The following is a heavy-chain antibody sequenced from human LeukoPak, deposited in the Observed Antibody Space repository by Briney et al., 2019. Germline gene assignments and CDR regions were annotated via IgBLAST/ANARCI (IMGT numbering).Heavy chain of an antibody. CDR3: ARGGVYSQGFDY. V-gene: IGHV3-21*01. J-gene: IGHJ4*02. CDR2: ISTTSDYI. D-gene: IGHD5/OR15-5a*01. CDR1: GFTFSSYS. Sequence: GGSLRLSCAASGFTFSSYSMDWVRQAPGKGLEWVSSISTTSDYIYYADSLKGRLTISRDNAKNSLYLQMNSLRAEDTAVYYCARGGVYSQGFDYWGQGTLVTVSS.